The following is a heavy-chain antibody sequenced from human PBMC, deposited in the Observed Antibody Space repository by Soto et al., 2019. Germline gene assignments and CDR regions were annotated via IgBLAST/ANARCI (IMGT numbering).Heavy chain of an antibody. CDR3: AKDHPFYGSGSYHYYYYYGMDV. V-gene: IGHV3-23*04. D-gene: IGHD3-10*01. CDR1: GFTFSSYA. J-gene: IGHJ6*02. CDR2: ISGSGGST. Sequence: EVQLVESGGGLVQPGGSLRLSCAASGFTFSSYAMSWVRQAPGKGLEWVSAISGSGGSTYYADSVKGRFTISRDNSKNTLYLQMNSLRAEDTAVYYCAKDHPFYGSGSYHYYYYYGMDVWGQGTTVTVSS.